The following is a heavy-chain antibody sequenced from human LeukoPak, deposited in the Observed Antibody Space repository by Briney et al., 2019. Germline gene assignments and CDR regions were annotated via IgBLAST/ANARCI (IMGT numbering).Heavy chain of an antibody. Sequence: ASVKVSCKASGYTFTSYAMHWVRQAPGQRLEWMGWINAGSGNTKYSQKFQGRVTITRDTSASTAYMELSSLRSEDTAVYYCARGIAVAGHDYWGQGTLVTVSS. CDR2: INAGSGNT. CDR1: GYTFTSYA. D-gene: IGHD6-19*01. J-gene: IGHJ4*02. CDR3: ARGIAVAGHDY. V-gene: IGHV1-3*01.